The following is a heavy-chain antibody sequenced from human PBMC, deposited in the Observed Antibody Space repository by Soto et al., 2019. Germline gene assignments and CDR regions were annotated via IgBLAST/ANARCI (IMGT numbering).Heavy chain of an antibody. CDR3: ARGRRARTMVRGVIITADYYYYMDV. J-gene: IGHJ6*03. CDR2: MNPNSGNT. V-gene: IGHV1-8*01. D-gene: IGHD3-10*01. CDR1: GYTFTSYD. Sequence: QVQLVQSGAEVKKPGASVKVSCKASGYTFTSYDINWVRQATGQGLEWMGWMNPNSGNTGYAQKFQGKVTMTRNTSISTAYMELSSLRSEDTAVYYCARGRRARTMVRGVIITADYYYYMDVWGKGTTVTVSS.